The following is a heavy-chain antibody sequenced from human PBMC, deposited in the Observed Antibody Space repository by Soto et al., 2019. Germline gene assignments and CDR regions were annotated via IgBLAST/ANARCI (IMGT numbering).Heavy chain of an antibody. J-gene: IGHJ5*02. CDR3: ARGRSAAAGPDYNWFDP. Sequence: SVKVSCKASGCTVSSYAISCVRQAPGQVLEWMGGIIPIFGTANYAQKFQGRVTITADKSTSTAYMELSSLRSEDTAVYYCARGRSAAAGPDYNWFDPWGQGTLVTVSS. CDR2: IIPIFGTA. D-gene: IGHD6-13*01. V-gene: IGHV1-69*06. CDR1: GCTVSSYA.